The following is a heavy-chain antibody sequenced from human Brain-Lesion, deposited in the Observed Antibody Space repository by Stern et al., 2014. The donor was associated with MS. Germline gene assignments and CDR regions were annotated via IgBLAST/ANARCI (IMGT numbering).Heavy chain of an antibody. CDR3: ARGGRYYADY. J-gene: IGHJ4*02. V-gene: IGHV1-2*04. Sequence: VQLVESGAEVKKPGASVRVSCEASGNSFTHFYIHWVRQAPGQGLEWMGWINPNSGGTKFAQKFQGWVTITRDTSMTTAYMEVTSLTSDDPAVYYCARGGRYYADYWGQGTLVTVSS. CDR2: INPNSGGT. CDR1: GNSFTHFY. D-gene: IGHD2-2*01.